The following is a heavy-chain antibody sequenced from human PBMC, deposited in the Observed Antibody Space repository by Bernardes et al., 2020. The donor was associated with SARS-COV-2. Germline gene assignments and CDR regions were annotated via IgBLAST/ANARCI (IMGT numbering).Heavy chain of an antibody. Sequence: SQTLSPTCTVSGGSIRSSSYYWGWIRQSPGKGLEWIGTIYYTGSTYYNPSLKSRVTISVDTSKNQFSLRLTSVTAADTSVYYCARAPPEAVAGMGLFDYWGQGTLVSVSS. J-gene: IGHJ4*02. CDR1: GGSIRSSSYY. CDR3: ARAPPEAVAGMGLFDY. CDR2: IYYTGST. D-gene: IGHD6-19*01. V-gene: IGHV4-39*01.